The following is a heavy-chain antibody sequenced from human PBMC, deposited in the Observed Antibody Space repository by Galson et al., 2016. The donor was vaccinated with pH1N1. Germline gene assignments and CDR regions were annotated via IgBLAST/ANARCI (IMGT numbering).Heavy chain of an antibody. CDR2: IDSGGNS. D-gene: IGHD1-26*01. J-gene: IGHJ1*01. V-gene: IGHV3-66*02. CDR1: GLSVRNNY. CDR3: ARPRIASPGALHH. Sequence: SLRLSCAASGLSVRNNYVNWVRQAPGKGLEWVSVIDSGGNSFYADSVKGRFTMSRDNSKNTVYLQMNSLTREDTAVYFCARPRIASPGALHHWGQGTRVTVS.